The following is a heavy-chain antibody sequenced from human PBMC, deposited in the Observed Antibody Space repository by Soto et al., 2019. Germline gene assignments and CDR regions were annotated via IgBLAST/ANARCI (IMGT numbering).Heavy chain of an antibody. CDR2: IIPILGIA. J-gene: IGHJ4*02. CDR3: AREGFLGWLNPASAY. V-gene: IGHV1-69*04. D-gene: IGHD3-3*01. CDR1: GGTFSSYT. Sequence: SVKVSCKASGGTFSSYTTSWVRQAPGQGLEWMGRIIPILGIANYAQKFQGRVTITADKSTSTAYMELSSLRSEYPAVYYCAREGFLGWLNPASAYWGQGTLVTVSS.